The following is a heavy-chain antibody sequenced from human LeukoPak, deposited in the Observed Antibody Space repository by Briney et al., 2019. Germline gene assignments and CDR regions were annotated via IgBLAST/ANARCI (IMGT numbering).Heavy chain of an antibody. CDR3: ARDRDYYGSDYFDY. J-gene: IGHJ4*02. Sequence: GGSLRLSCAASGFTVSSNYMSWVRQAPGKGLEWVSVIYSGGSTYYADSVKGRFTISRDNSKNTLYLQMNSLRAEDTAVYYCARDRDYYGSDYFDYWGQGTLVTVSS. V-gene: IGHV3-53*01. CDR1: GFTVSSNY. CDR2: IYSGGST. D-gene: IGHD3-10*01.